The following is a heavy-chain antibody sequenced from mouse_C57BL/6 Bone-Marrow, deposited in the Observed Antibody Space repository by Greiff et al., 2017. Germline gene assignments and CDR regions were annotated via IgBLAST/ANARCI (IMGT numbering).Heavy chain of an antibody. Sequence: QVQLQQPGAELVKPGASVKLSCKASGYTFTSYWMHWVKQRPGQGLEWIGMIHPNSGSTNYNEKFKSKATLTVDKSSSTAYMQLSSLTSEDSAVYYCASPYYYGSSNAMDYWGQGTSVTVSS. D-gene: IGHD1-1*01. CDR1: GYTFTSYW. CDR3: ASPYYYGSSNAMDY. J-gene: IGHJ4*01. V-gene: IGHV1-64*01. CDR2: IHPNSGST.